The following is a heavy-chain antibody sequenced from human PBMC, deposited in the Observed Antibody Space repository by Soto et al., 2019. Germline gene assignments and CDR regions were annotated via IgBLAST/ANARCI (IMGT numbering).Heavy chain of an antibody. Sequence: QVHLVQSGAEVEKPGASVKVSCKASGYTFTAYFLHWFRQAPGQGPEWMGWIDPNSGATKSASKFQGRVTMTRDTSIDIAYMELRRLTSDDTAVYYCARGPSHGAFDYWGQGTLVTVSS. CDR1: GYTFTAYF. D-gene: IGHD5-18*01. CDR3: ARGPSHGAFDY. CDR2: IDPNSGAT. V-gene: IGHV1-2*02. J-gene: IGHJ4*02.